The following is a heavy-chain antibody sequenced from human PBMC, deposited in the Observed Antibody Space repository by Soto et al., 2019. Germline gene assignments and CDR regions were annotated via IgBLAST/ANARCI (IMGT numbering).Heavy chain of an antibody. D-gene: IGHD3-10*01. V-gene: IGHV3-30-3*01. CDR1: GFTFSDHY. CDR3: ARVPYYYGSGSYIMDV. CDR2: ISYDGSNK. Sequence: GGSLRLSCAASGFTFSDHYMDWVRQAPGKGLEWVAVISYDGSNKYYADSVKGRFTISRDSSKNTLYLQMNSLRAEDTAVYYCARVPYYYGSGSYIMDVWGQGTTVTVSS. J-gene: IGHJ6*02.